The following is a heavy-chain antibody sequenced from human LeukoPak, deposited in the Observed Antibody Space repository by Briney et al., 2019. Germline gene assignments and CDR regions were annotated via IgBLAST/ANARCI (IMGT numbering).Heavy chain of an antibody. Sequence: GASVKVSCMASGYTFTSYDINWVRQATGQGLEWMGWMNPNSGNTGYAQKFQGRVTMTRNTSISTAYMELSSLRSEDTAVYYCARGPGALWFGELLPLDYWGQGTLVTVSS. J-gene: IGHJ4*02. CDR1: GYTFTSYD. CDR2: MNPNSGNT. V-gene: IGHV1-8*01. D-gene: IGHD3-10*01. CDR3: ARGPGALWFGELLPLDY.